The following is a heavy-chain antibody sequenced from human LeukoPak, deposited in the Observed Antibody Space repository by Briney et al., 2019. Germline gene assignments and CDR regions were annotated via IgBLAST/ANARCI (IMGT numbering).Heavy chain of an antibody. CDR1: GFPFRSYS. D-gene: IGHD3-10*01. J-gene: IGHJ4*02. Sequence: SGGSLRLSCAASGFPFRSYSMNWVRQAPGKGLEWVSSISSSSTHIYYADSVKGRFTISRDNAKNSLHLQMNSLRVEDTAVYYCARAEGSGSSFDYWGQGTLVTVSS. V-gene: IGHV3-21*01. CDR3: ARAEGSGSSFDY. CDR2: ISSSSTHI.